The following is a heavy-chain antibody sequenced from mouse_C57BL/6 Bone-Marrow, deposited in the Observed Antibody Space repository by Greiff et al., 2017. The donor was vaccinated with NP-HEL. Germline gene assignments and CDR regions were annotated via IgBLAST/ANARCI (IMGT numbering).Heavy chain of an antibody. CDR2: IHPNSGST. J-gene: IGHJ1*03. V-gene: IGHV1-64*01. CDR3: AGGYWYFDV. Sequence: QVQLQQPGAELVKPGASVKLSCKASGYTFTSYWMHWVKQRPGQGPEWIGMIHPNSGSTNYNEKFKSKATLTVDKSSSTAYMQLSSLTSEDSAVYYCAGGYWYFDVWGTGTTVTVSS. CDR1: GYTFTSYW.